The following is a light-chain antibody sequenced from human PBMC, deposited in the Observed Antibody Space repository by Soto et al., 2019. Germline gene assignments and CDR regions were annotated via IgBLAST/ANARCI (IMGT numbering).Light chain of an antibody. V-gene: IGKV4-1*01. Sequence: DIVMTQSPDSLAVSLGERATINCKSSQSVLYSPNNKNYLAWYQQKPGQPPKLLIYWASTRESGVPDRFSGSGSGTDFTLTISSLQAEDVAVYYCHQYLSIPQTFGQGTKVEIK. J-gene: IGKJ1*01. CDR3: HQYLSIPQT. CDR2: WAS. CDR1: QSVLYSPNNKNY.